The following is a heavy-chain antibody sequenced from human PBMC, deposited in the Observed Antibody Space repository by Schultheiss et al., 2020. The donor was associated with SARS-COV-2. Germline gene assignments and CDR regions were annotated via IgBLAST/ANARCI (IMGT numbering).Heavy chain of an antibody. J-gene: IGHJ5*02. D-gene: IGHD5-18*01. CDR1: GGSISSSGYY. CDR2: IYYSGST. V-gene: IGHV4-39*01. Sequence: GSLRLSCTVSGGSISSSGYYWGWIRQPPGKGLEWIGSIYYSGSTYYNPSLKSRVTISVDTSKNQFSLKLSSVTAADTAVYYCARHTEGYSYGDPDPWGQGTLVTVSS. CDR3: ARHTEGYSYGDPDP.